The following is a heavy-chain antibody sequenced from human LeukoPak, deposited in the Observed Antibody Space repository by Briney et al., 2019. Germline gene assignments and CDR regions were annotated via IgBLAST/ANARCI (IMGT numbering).Heavy chain of an antibody. CDR2: INSCSSNI. V-gene: IGHV3-48*02. CDR1: GFTFSSYS. J-gene: IGHJ6*02. CDR3: ARDSDDFWSGPPRGYGMDV. Sequence: GGSLRLSCAASGFTFSSYSMNWVRKAPGKGLEWVSYINSCSSNIYYADSVKGRFTISRDNAKNSLYLQMNSLRDEDTAVYYCARDSDDFWSGPPRGYGMDVWGQGTTVTVSS. D-gene: IGHD3-3*01.